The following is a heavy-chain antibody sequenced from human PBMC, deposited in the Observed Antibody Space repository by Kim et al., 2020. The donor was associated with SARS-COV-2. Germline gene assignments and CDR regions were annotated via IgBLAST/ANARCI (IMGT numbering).Heavy chain of an antibody. J-gene: IGHJ4*02. D-gene: IGHD3-10*01. CDR3: AKGYYDSGNYYTLDF. Sequence: ADSAKGRFTIPRDNSRNTLYLRMNSLRAEDTAVYYCAKGYYDSGNYYTLDFRGQGTLVTVSS. V-gene: IGHV3-23*01.